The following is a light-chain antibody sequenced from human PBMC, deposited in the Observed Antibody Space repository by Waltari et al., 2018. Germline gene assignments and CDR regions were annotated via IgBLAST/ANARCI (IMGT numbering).Light chain of an antibody. CDR3: QQYSSFST. CDR2: MAS. V-gene: IGKV1-5*03. CDR1: QSVGTW. Sequence: DIQMTQSPSTLSASVGDRVTISCRASQSVGTWLAWYQQKQGKAPKLLIYMASSLDSVVPSRFSGSGSGTDFTLIISSLQPDDFATYSCQQYSSFSTFGQGTKV. J-gene: IGKJ2*01.